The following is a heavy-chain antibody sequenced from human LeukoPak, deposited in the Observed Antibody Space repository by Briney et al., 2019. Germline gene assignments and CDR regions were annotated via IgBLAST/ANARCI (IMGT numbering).Heavy chain of an antibody. CDR2: IIPILGMA. V-gene: IGHV1-69*04. J-gene: IGHJ4*02. D-gene: IGHD3-16*01. CDR3: ARGDRLGELDY. Sequence: GASVKVSCKASGGTFSSYAISWVRQAPGQGLEWMGRIIPILGMANYAQKFQGRVTITADKSTSTAYMELSSLRSEDTAVYYCARGDRLGELDYWSQGTLVTVSS. CDR1: GGTFSSYA.